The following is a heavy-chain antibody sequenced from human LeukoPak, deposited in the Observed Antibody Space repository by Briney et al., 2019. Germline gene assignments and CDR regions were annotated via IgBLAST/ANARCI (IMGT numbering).Heavy chain of an antibody. CDR3: ARDLPPTVTTVTTYPTGAFYI. D-gene: IGHD4-17*01. CDR2: IYSSGST. Sequence: PSETLSLTCTVSGGSISSYYWSWIRQPAGKGLEWIGRIYSSGSTNYNPTLKSRVTMSVDTSKNQFSLKLSSVTAADTAVYYCARDLPPTVTTVTTYPTGAFYIWGQGTMVTVSS. V-gene: IGHV4-4*07. J-gene: IGHJ3*02. CDR1: GGSISSYY.